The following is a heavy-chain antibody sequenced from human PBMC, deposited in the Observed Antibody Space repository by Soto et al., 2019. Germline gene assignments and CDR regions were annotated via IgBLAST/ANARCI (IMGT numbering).Heavy chain of an antibody. J-gene: IGHJ6*04. Sequence: PGGSLRLSCAASGFTFSSYAMSWVRQAPGKGLEWVSAISGRGGSTYYADFVKGLFTISRDNSKNTLYLQMNSLPAEDTAVSYCAVPAYSGSLLGLYYYYGMDVWGKGTTVTVSS. V-gene: IGHV3-23*01. CDR3: AVPAYSGSLLGLYYYYGMDV. CDR2: ISGRGGST. CDR1: GFTFSSYA. D-gene: IGHD1-26*01.